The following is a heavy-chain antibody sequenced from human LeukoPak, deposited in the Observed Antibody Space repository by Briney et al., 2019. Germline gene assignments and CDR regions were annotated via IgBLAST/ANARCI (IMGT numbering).Heavy chain of an antibody. D-gene: IGHD3-22*01. J-gene: IGHJ2*01. V-gene: IGHV3-66*01. CDR2: IYSGGST. Sequence: GGSLRLSCAASGFTVSSSYMSCVRQAPGKGLEWVSVIYSGGSTYYADSVKGRLAISRDNSQNTLSLQVNSLRAEDTAMYYCTRGSHYDSSGFTLFDLWGRGALVTVSS. CDR1: GFTVSSSY. CDR3: TRGSHYDSSGFTLFDL.